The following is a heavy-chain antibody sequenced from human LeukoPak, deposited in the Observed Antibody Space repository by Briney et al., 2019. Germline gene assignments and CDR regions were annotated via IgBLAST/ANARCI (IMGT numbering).Heavy chain of an antibody. Sequence: GGSLRLSCAASGFTVSSNYMSWVRQAPGKGLVWVSRINSDGSSTSYADSVKGRFTISRDNAKNTLYLQMNSLRAEDTAVYYCARGDTGDAFDIWGQGTMVTVSS. J-gene: IGHJ3*02. D-gene: IGHD2-8*02. CDR2: INSDGSST. V-gene: IGHV3-74*01. CDR1: GFTVSSNY. CDR3: ARGDTGDAFDI.